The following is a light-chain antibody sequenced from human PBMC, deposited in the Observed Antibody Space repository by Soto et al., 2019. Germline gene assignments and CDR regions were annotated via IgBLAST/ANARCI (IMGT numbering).Light chain of an antibody. CDR2: DVN. Sequence: QSALTQPASMSGSPGQSITISCTGTSNDVGRYNFVSWYQQHPGKAPKLMIYDVNNRPSGVSDRFSGSKSGNTASLTISGLQAEHEADYYCNSYTSSTILVLGGGTKLTVL. CDR1: SNDVGRYNF. CDR3: NSYTSSTILV. J-gene: IGLJ2*01. V-gene: IGLV2-14*03.